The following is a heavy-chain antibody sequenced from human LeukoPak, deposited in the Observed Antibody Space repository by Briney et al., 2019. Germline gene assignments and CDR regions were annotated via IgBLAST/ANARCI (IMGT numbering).Heavy chain of an antibody. CDR2: ISGSGGST. CDR1: GFTFSSYA. D-gene: IGHD3-3*01. V-gene: IGHV3-23*01. CDR3: ARGFNDFWSGSQLEY. J-gene: IGHJ4*02. Sequence: SGGSLRLSCAASGFTFSSYAMSWVRQAPGKGLEWVSAISGSGGSTYYADSVEGRFTISRDNSKSTVYLEINSLRSEDTAIYYCARGFNDFWSGSQLEYWGQGTLVTVSS.